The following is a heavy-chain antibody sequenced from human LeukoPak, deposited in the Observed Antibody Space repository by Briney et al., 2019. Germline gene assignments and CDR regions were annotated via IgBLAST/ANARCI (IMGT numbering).Heavy chain of an antibody. J-gene: IGHJ4*02. CDR2: IKSDGSSI. V-gene: IGHV3-74*03. Sequence: GGSLRLACAASGFTFSTYWMHWVRQAPGKGLVWVSRIKSDGSSIMYADSVRGRFTISRDNAKNTLYLQMNSLRAEDTAVYYCARDSIVSGEFDYWGQGTLVTVSS. CDR3: ARDSIVSGEFDY. D-gene: IGHD1-26*01. CDR1: GFTFSTYW.